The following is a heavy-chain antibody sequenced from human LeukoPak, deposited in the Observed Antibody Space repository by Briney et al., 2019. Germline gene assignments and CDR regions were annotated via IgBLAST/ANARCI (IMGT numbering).Heavy chain of an antibody. CDR3: AGGPEKADFDF. CDR2: IYYSGST. V-gene: IGHV4-39*07. D-gene: IGHD1-14*01. Sequence: SETLSLTCTVSGGSVSSGSYYWGWIRQPPGKGLEWIGNIYYSGSTYYNPSLKSRVTISVETSKNQFSLKLSSVTAADTAVYYCAGGPEKADFDFWGQGTLVIVSS. CDR1: GGSVSSGSYY. J-gene: IGHJ4*02.